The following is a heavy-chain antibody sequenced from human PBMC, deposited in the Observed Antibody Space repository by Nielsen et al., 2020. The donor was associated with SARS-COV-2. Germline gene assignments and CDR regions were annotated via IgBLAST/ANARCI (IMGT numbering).Heavy chain of an antibody. CDR3: ARITGTKTDY. J-gene: IGHJ4*02. V-gene: IGHV2-70*11. CDR1: GYSISSGYHW. Sequence: TLSLTCTVSGYSISSGYHWGWIRQPPGKALEWLARIDWDDDKYYSTSLKTRLTISKDTSKNQVVLTMTNMDPVDTATYYCARITGTKTDYWGQGTLVTVSS. D-gene: IGHD1-7*01. CDR2: IDWDDDK.